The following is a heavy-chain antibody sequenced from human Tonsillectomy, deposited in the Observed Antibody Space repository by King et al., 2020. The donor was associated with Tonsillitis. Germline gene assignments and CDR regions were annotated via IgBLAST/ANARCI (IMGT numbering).Heavy chain of an antibody. V-gene: IGHV3-73*02. J-gene: IGHJ6*04. CDR1: GFTLSGSA. CDR2: IRNKANSDAT. CDR3: TRHLDV. Sequence: VQLVESGGGLVQPGGSLKLSCAASGFTLSGSAMHWVRQASGKGLEWVGRIRNKANSDATAYAASVKGRFTISRDESKNTAYLQMNSLKTEDTAVYYCTRHLDVWGKGTTVTVSS.